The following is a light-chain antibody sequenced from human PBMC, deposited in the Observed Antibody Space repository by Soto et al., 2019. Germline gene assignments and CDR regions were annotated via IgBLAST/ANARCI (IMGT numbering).Light chain of an antibody. V-gene: IGLV2-14*01. CDR1: SFDVGGYNY. CDR2: EVS. Sequence: QSALTQPASVSGSPGQSITISCTGTSFDVGGYNYVSWYQQYPGKAPKLMIFEVSNRPSGVSNRFSGSKSGNTASLTISGLQAEDEADYYCSSYAGSNNFVFGTGTKVTVL. J-gene: IGLJ1*01. CDR3: SSYAGSNNFV.